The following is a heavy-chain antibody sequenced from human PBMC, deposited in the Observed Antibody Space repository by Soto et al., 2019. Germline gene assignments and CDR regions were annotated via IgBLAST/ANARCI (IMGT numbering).Heavy chain of an antibody. CDR1: GFTFSSYA. CDR3: AKYGRWLVHFYYYGMDV. V-gene: IGHV3-23*01. CDR2: IRGSGGST. J-gene: IGHJ6*02. Sequence: EVQLLESGGGLVQPGGSLRLSCAASGFTFSSYAMSWVRQAPGKGLEWVSAIRGSGGSTYYADSVKGRFTISRDNSKNTLYLQMNSLRAEDTAVYYCAKYGRWLVHFYYYGMDVWGQGTKVTVSS. D-gene: IGHD6-19*01.